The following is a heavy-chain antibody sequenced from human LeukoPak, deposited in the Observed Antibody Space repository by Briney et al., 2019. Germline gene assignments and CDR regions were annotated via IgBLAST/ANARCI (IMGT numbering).Heavy chain of an antibody. Sequence: GGSLRLSCAASGFTFTTYAMSWVRQAPGKGLEWVSGINWNGGSTGYADSVKGRFTISRDNAKNSLYLQMNSLRAEDTALYYCARDSIAAAGTFDYWGQGTLVTVSS. CDR3: ARDSIAAAGTFDY. J-gene: IGHJ4*02. CDR1: GFTFTTYA. CDR2: INWNGGST. V-gene: IGHV3-20*04. D-gene: IGHD6-13*01.